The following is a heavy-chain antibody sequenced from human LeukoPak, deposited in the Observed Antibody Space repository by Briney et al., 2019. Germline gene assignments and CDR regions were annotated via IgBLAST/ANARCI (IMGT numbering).Heavy chain of an antibody. CDR1: GGSISSYY. Sequence: PSETLSLTCTVSGGSISSYYWSWIRQPPGKGLEWIGYIDYSGSTNYNPSLKSRVTISVDTSKNQFSLKLSSVTAADTAVYYCARLGLYDSSGYYHKHFDYWGQGTLVTVSS. D-gene: IGHD3-22*01. CDR2: IDYSGST. V-gene: IGHV4-59*08. CDR3: ARLGLYDSSGYYHKHFDY. J-gene: IGHJ4*02.